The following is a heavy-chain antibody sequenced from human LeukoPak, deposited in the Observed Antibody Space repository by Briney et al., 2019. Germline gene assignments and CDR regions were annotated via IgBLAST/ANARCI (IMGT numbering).Heavy chain of an antibody. CDR2: IKQDGSEK. CDR3: ARGRTGGGTNPDY. D-gene: IGHD2-8*01. Sequence: GGSLRLSCTAYGFTLSSYWMNWVRQAPGKGLEWVANIKQDGSEKYYVDSVEGRFTISRDNAKNSLNLQMNSLRADDTAVYYCARGRTGGGTNPDYWGQGTLVTVSS. CDR1: GFTLSSYW. J-gene: IGHJ4*02. V-gene: IGHV3-7*01.